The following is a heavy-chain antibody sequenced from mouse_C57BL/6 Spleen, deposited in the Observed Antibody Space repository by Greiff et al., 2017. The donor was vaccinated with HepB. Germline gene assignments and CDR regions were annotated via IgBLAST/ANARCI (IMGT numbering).Heavy chain of an antibody. CDR2: INYDGSST. CDR1: GFTFSDYY. Sequence: EVQRVESEGGLVQPGSSMKLSCTASGFTFSDYYMAWVRQVPEKGLEWVANINYDGSSTYYLDSLKSRFIISRDNAKNILYLQMSSLKSEDTATYYCARDQWDYGSGAMDYWGQGTSVTVSS. J-gene: IGHJ4*01. CDR3: ARDQWDYGSGAMDY. V-gene: IGHV5-16*01. D-gene: IGHD1-1*01.